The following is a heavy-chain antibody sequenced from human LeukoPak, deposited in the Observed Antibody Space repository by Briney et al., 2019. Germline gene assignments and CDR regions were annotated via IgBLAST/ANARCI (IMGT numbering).Heavy chain of an antibody. CDR3: AREYPYYFDY. V-gene: IGHV4-59*01. Sequence: SETLSLICTVSGGSISSYYWSWIRQPPGKGLEWIGYIYYSGSTNYNPSLKSRVTISVDTSKNQFSLKLSSVTAAGTAVYYCAREYPYYFDYWGQGTLVTVSS. CDR2: IYYSGST. CDR1: GGSISSYY. J-gene: IGHJ4*02. D-gene: IGHD2-2*02.